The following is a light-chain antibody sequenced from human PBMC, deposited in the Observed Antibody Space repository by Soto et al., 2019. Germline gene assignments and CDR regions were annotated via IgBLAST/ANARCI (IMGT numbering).Light chain of an antibody. Sequence: QLVLTQSPSASASLGASVRLTCTLSSEHSTYVIAWHQQQPEKGPRYLMKLNFDGSHTKGDGVPDRYSGSSSGAERYLTISSLQSEDEADYYCQTWVTGHWVFGGGTKLTVL. J-gene: IGLJ3*02. CDR2: LNFDGSH. CDR3: QTWVTGHWV. V-gene: IGLV4-69*01. CDR1: SEHSTYV.